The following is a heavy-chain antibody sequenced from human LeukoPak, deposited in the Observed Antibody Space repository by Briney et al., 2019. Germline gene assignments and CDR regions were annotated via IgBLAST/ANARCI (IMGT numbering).Heavy chain of an antibody. CDR2: ISYNGSNK. V-gene: IGHV3-30*03. CDR1: AFTFSSYD. Sequence: GGSLRLSCTGSAFTFSSYDMHWVRQAPGKGLEWVAIISYNGSNKYYADSVKGRFTISRDNSKNTLYLQMNSLRAEDTAVYYCARDFHDFWSGYQNWFDPWGQGTLVTVSS. CDR3: ARDFHDFWSGYQNWFDP. D-gene: IGHD3-3*01. J-gene: IGHJ5*02.